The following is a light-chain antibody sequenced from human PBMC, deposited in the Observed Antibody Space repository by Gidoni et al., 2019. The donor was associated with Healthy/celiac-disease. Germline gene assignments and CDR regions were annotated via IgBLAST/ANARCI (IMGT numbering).Light chain of an antibody. CDR3: QQYNNWPPGRT. V-gene: IGKV3-15*01. CDR2: GAS. CDR1: QSVSRN. J-gene: IGKJ1*01. Sequence: EIVMTQSPATLSVSPGERATISCRASQSVSRNLAWYQQKPGQAPRLLIYGASTRATGIPARFSGSGSGTEFTLTISSLQSEDFAVYYCQQYNNWPPGRTFGQGTKVEIK.